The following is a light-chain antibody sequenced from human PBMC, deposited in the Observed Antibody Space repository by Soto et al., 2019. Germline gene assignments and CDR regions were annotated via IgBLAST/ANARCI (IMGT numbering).Light chain of an antibody. Sequence: QSALTQPPSASGTPGQRVTSSCSGSSSNIGINTVNWYQQLPGTAPKLLIYSNNQRPSGVPDRFSGSKSGTSASLAISGLQSEDEADYYCAAWDDSLNGYVFGTGTKVTVL. CDR3: AAWDDSLNGYV. CDR1: SSNIGINT. J-gene: IGLJ1*01. CDR2: SNN. V-gene: IGLV1-44*01.